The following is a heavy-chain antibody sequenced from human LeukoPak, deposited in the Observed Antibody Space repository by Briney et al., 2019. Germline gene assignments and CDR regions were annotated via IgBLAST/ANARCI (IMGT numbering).Heavy chain of an antibody. V-gene: IGHV3-21*01. CDR1: GFTFSSYS. J-gene: IGHJ4*02. D-gene: IGHD6-13*01. Sequence: GGSLRLSCAASGFTFSSYSMNWVRQAPGKGLQWVSSIISSSTYIYYADSVKGRFTSSRDNAKNSLYLQMNSLRAEDTAVYYCARDADSSSWLGGFDYWGQGTLVTVSS. CDR3: ARDADSSSWLGGFDY. CDR2: IISSSTYI.